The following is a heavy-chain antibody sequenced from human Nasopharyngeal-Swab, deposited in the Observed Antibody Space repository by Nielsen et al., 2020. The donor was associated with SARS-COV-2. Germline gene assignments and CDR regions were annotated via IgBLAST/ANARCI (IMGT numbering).Heavy chain of an antibody. D-gene: IGHD2-15*01. Sequence: GESLKISCAASGFTFSSYAMHWVRLAPGKGLEWVSGIGTGGGRADYADSVKGRFTISRDNSKNTLYLQLNSLRVEDTAVYYCARNDNGLVIWYYYYMDVWGKGTTVTVTS. CDR1: GFTFSSYA. CDR2: IGTGGGRA. J-gene: IGHJ6*03. CDR3: ARNDNGLVIWYYYYMDV. V-gene: IGHV3-23*03.